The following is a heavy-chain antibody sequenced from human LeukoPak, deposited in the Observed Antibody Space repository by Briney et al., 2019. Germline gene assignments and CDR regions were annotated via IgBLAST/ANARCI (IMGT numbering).Heavy chain of an antibody. CDR1: GYSFNSYY. CDR2: IYPGNPET. D-gene: IGHD3-3*01. J-gene: IGHJ4*02. Sequence: GESLKISCKASGYSFNSYYIGWVRQMPGKGLEWMGMIYPGNPETRYSPSFQGHVTISLDRSITTAYLRFNNLKASDTAMYYCASGVDFWSGSPYFDFWGQGTLVTVSS. CDR3: ASGVDFWSGSPYFDF. V-gene: IGHV5-51*01.